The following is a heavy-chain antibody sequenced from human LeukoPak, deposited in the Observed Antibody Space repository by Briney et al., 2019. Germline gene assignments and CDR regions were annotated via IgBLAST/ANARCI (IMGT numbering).Heavy chain of an antibody. J-gene: IGHJ5*02. CDR2: ISTSGSTI. CDR3: ASDLREDIVVVPAAMSSSWFDP. CDR1: GFTFRDYY. Sequence: GGSLRLSCAASGFTFRDYYMNWIRQAPGKGLEWVSYISTSGSTIYYADSVKGRFTISRDNAKNSLYLQMNSLRAEDTAVYYCASDLREDIVVVPAAMSSSWFDPWGQGTLVTVSS. D-gene: IGHD2-2*01. V-gene: IGHV3-11*04.